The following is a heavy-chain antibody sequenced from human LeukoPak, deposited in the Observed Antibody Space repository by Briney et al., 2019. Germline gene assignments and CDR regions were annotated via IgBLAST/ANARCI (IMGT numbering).Heavy chain of an antibody. CDR1: DYTFTNYG. CDR2: INTNNGNI. Sequence: ASVKVSCTSSDYTFTNYGISWVRPATGQGLEWMGWINTNNGNINYAQNLQDRVTMTTDTSTSTAYMELRSLRSDDTAVYYCARDLNTPRWFDSWGQGTLVTVSS. V-gene: IGHV1-18*01. CDR3: ARDLNTPRWFDS. J-gene: IGHJ5*01.